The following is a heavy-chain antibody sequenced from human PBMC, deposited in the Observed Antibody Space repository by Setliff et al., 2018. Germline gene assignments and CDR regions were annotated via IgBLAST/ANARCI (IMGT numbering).Heavy chain of an antibody. CDR2: INHSGKT. Sequence: SETLSLTCAVSGYSISSGYYWGWIRQPPGKGLEWIGEINHSGKTNHKPSLKSRVTMSVDKSKNQFPLKLNSVTAADTAVYYCARSYSNSLEYWGQGTLVTVSS. CDR1: GYSISSGYY. D-gene: IGHD4-4*01. J-gene: IGHJ4*02. V-gene: IGHV4-38-2*01. CDR3: ARSYSNSLEY.